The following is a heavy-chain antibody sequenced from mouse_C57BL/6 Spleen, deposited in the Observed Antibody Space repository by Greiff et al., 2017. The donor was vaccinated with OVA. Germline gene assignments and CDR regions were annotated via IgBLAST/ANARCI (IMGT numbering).Heavy chain of an antibody. CDR3: AKNEGPYYYGWFAY. CDR1: GFSLTSYG. D-gene: IGHD1-1*01. V-gene: IGHV2-5*01. J-gene: IGHJ3*01. Sequence: QVQLQQSGPGLVQPSQRLSITCTVSGFSLTSYGVHWVRQSPGKGLEWLGVIWRGGSTDYNAAFMSRLSITKDNSKSQVFFKMNSLQADDTAIYYCAKNEGPYYYGWFAYWGQGTLVTVSA. CDR2: IWRGGST.